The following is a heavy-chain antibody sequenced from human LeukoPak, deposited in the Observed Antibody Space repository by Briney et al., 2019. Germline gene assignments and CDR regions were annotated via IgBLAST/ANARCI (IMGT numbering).Heavy chain of an antibody. V-gene: IGHV3-30*18. CDR2: ISYDGSNK. Sequence: PGRSLRLSCAASGFTFSSYGMHWVRQAPGKGLEWVAVISYDGSNKYYADSVKGRFTISRDNSKNTLYLQVNSLRAEDTAVYYCAKSITMVRGVIILEDAFDIWGQGTMVTVSS. CDR3: AKSITMVRGVIILEDAFDI. D-gene: IGHD3-10*01. CDR1: GFTFSSYG. J-gene: IGHJ3*02.